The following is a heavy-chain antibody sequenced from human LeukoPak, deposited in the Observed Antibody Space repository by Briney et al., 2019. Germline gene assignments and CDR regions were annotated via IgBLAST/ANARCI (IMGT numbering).Heavy chain of an antibody. Sequence: PGRSLRLSCAASGFTFSSYGRHWVRQAPGKGLEWVAVIWYDGSNKYYADSVKGRFTISRDNSKNTLYLQMNSLRAEDTAVYYCARGIVGATLPDAFDIWGQGTMVTVSS. D-gene: IGHD1-26*01. V-gene: IGHV3-33*01. CDR3: ARGIVGATLPDAFDI. J-gene: IGHJ3*02. CDR1: GFTFSSYG. CDR2: IWYDGSNK.